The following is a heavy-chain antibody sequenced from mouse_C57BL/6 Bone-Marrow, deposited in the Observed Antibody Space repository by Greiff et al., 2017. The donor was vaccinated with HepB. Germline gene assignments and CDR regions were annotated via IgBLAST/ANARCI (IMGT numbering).Heavy chain of an antibody. D-gene: IGHD1-1*01. Sequence: EVKLVESGGGLVQPKGSLKLSCAASGFSFNTYAMNWVRQAPGKGLEWVARIRSKSNNYTTYYADAVKDRFTISRDDSESMLYLQMNNLKTEDTAMYYCVRHNYYGSSYVGWYFDVWGTGTTVTVSS. CDR3: VRHNYYGSSYVGWYFDV. CDR2: IRSKSNNYTT. CDR1: GFSFNTYA. J-gene: IGHJ1*03. V-gene: IGHV10-1*01.